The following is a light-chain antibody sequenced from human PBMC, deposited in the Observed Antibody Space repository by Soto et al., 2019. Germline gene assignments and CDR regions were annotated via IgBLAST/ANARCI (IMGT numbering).Light chain of an antibody. CDR1: QSVSSSY. J-gene: IGKJ2*01. V-gene: IGKV3-20*01. CDR3: QQYGSSPYT. Sequence: EIVLTQSTGTLSLSPGERATLSCRASQSVSSSYLAWYQQKPGQAPRLLIYGASSRATGIPDRFSCSGSGTDFNFTISILEPADLAVYYFQQYGSSPYTFGQGTKLEIK. CDR2: GAS.